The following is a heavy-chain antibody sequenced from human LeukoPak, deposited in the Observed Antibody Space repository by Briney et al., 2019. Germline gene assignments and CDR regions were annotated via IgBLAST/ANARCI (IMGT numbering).Heavy chain of an antibody. CDR1: EFIFSGYW. CDR2: IKQDGSEK. CDR3: ARDGFVGAADY. V-gene: IGHV3-7*01. J-gene: IGHJ4*02. Sequence: GGSLRLSCAASEFIFSGYWMNWVRQAPGKGLEWVANIKQDGSEKQYVDSVWGRFTISRDNAKNSLYLQMNSLRVEDTAVYYCARDGFVGAADYRGQGTLVTVSS. D-gene: IGHD6-13*01.